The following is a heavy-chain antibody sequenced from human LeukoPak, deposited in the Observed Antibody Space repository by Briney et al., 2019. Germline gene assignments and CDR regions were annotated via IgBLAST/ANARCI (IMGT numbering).Heavy chain of an antibody. Sequence: ASVKVSCKASGGTFSSYTISWVRQAPGQGLEWMGRIIPILGIANYAQKFQGRVTITADKSTSTAYMELSSLRSEDTAVYYCARGNDFWSRSVPSHYYYYYGMDVWGQGTTVTVSS. CDR1: GGTFSSYT. CDR2: IIPILGIA. J-gene: IGHJ6*02. CDR3: ARGNDFWSRSVPSHYYYYYGMDV. V-gene: IGHV1-69*02. D-gene: IGHD3-3*01.